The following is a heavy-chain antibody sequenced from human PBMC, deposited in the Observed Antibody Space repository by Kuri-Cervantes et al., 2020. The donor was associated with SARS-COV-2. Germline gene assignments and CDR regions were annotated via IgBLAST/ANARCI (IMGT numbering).Heavy chain of an antibody. CDR2: AYYTVAA. Sequence: SETLSLTCSVSSGSISTFYWSWIRQFPGKRLEWIGYAYYTVAAKFNPTLKGRVTMSVDTSKNQFSLRLSSVTPADTAIYSCARGRPLVDYWGQGTLVTVSS. CDR1: SGSISTFY. J-gene: IGHJ4*02. CDR3: ARGRPLVDY. V-gene: IGHV4-59*01.